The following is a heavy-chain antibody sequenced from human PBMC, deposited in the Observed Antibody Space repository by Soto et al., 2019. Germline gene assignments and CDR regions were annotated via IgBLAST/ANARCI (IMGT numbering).Heavy chain of an antibody. V-gene: IGHV2-5*02. CDR2: IYCDDDK. Sequence: QITLKESGPTLVKPTQTLTLTCTFSGFSLTTSGVGVAWIRQPPGKALEWLALIYCDDDKRYSPSLRNRLTITKDTSRNQVVLTMTNMDPKDTATYYCAHRQSYFLFHHWGQGTLVTVSS. CDR3: AHRQSYFLFHH. J-gene: IGHJ1*01. CDR1: GFSLTTSGVG. D-gene: IGHD3-10*01.